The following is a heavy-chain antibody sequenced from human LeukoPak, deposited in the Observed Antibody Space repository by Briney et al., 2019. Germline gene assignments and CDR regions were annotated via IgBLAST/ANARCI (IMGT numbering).Heavy chain of an antibody. Sequence: SETLSLTCTVSGGSISSYHWSWIRQPPGKGLEWIGYIYYSGSTNYNPSLKSRVTISVDTSKNQFSLKLNSVAAADTAIYYCTRGSRYCSSGSCYGWFDPWGQGTLVTVSS. V-gene: IGHV4-59*01. CDR2: IYYSGST. J-gene: IGHJ5*02. CDR1: GGSISSYH. D-gene: IGHD2-15*01. CDR3: TRGSRYCSSGSCYGWFDP.